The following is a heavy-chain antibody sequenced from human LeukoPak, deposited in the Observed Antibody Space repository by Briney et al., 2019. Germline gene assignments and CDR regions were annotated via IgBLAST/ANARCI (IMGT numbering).Heavy chain of an antibody. D-gene: IGHD2-2*01. V-gene: IGHV3-74*01. J-gene: IGHJ4*02. CDR2: INSDGSST. CDR1: GFTFSSYW. CDR3: AREIVVVPAALDY. Sequence: GGSLRLSCAASGFTFSSYWMHWVRQAPGKGLVWVSRINSDGSSTSYADSVKGRFTISRDNAKNTLYLQMNSLRAEDAAVYYCAREIVVVPAALDYWGQGTLVTVSS.